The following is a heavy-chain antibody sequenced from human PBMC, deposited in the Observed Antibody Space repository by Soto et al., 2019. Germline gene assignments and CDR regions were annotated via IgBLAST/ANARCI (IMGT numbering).Heavy chain of an antibody. V-gene: IGHV1-18*01. Sequence: QVQLVQSGAEVKKPGASVKVSCKASGYIFTNYDIGWVRQAPGQGLEWMGWISPYSGNTKYVRNLQGRVTMTTDTSTSTAYMELRSLRSDDTAMYFCVRFASSGWNTGGYWGQGTLVTVSS. D-gene: IGHD6-19*01. CDR3: VRFASSGWNTGGY. J-gene: IGHJ4*02. CDR2: ISPYSGNT. CDR1: GYIFTNYD.